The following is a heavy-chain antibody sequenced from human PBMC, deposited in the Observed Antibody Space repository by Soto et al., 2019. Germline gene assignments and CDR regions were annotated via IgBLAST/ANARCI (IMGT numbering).Heavy chain of an antibody. D-gene: IGHD3-16*01. CDR3: ARDSRNLGNWAYFFDY. V-gene: IGHV1-18*01. CDR2: ISAYNRNT. J-gene: IGHJ4*02. CDR1: GYTFTDFG. Sequence: QGQLVQSGAEVKKPGASVKVSCKASGYTFTDFGISWVRQAPGQGLEWMGWISAYNRNTNYAQKVQGRVTMTTDTATRTAYMELRNPTSDDTAVYYCARDSRNLGNWAYFFDYWGQGTLVTVSS.